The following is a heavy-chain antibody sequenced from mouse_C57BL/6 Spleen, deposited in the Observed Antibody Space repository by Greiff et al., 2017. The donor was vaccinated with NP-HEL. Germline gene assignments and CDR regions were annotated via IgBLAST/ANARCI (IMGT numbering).Heavy chain of an antibody. Sequence: EVHLVESGEGLVKPGGSLKLSCAASGFTFSSYAMSWVRQTPEKRLEWVAYISSGGDYIYYADTVKGRFTISRDNARNTLYLQMSSLKSEDTAMYYCTRDDDGYLPMDYWGQGTSVTVSS. J-gene: IGHJ4*01. CDR3: TRDDDGYLPMDY. V-gene: IGHV5-9-1*02. D-gene: IGHD2-3*01. CDR2: ISSGGDYI. CDR1: GFTFSSYA.